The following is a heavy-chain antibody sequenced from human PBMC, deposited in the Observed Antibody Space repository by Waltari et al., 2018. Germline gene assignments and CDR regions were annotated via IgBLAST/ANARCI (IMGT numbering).Heavy chain of an antibody. J-gene: IGHJ4*02. D-gene: IGHD7-27*01. CDR3: ASVTGERGIDY. V-gene: IGHV4-39*01. CDR2: IFHTGSA. CDR1: GDSITSDTYY. Sequence: HLQLRESGPGLVKPSETLSLTFTVSGDSITSDTYYWAWVRQPPGKGLEWIGNIFHTGSAYYTPSLKSRVTISVDTSKNQFSLKLSSVTAADTAVYYCASVTGERGIDYWGQGTLVTVSS.